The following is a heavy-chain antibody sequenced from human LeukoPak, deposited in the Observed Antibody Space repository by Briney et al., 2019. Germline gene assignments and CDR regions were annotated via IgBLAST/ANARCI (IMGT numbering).Heavy chain of an antibody. V-gene: IGHV3-48*04. D-gene: IGHD4-17*01. J-gene: IGHJ4*02. CDR2: ISSSSSTI. CDR1: GFTFSNYV. Sequence: SGGSLRLSCAASGFTFSNYVMNWVRQAPGKGLEWVSYISSSSSTIYYADSVKGRFTISRDNAKNSLYLQMNSLRAEDTAVYYRARDSPTVSLDYWGQGTLVTVSS. CDR3: ARDSPTVSLDY.